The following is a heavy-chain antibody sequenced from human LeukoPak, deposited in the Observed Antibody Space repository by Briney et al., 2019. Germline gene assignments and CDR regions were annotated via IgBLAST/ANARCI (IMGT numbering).Heavy chain of an antibody. D-gene: IGHD1-14*01. CDR3: ARDETRDYYYYMDV. J-gene: IGHJ6*03. CDR1: GFTFSSYA. Sequence: GGSLRLSCAASGFTFSSYAMSWVRQAPGKGLEWVSAISGSGGSTYYADSVKGRFTISRDNAKNSLYLQMNSLRAEDTAVYYCARDETRDYYYYMDVWGKGTTVTISS. CDR2: ISGSGGST. V-gene: IGHV3-23*01.